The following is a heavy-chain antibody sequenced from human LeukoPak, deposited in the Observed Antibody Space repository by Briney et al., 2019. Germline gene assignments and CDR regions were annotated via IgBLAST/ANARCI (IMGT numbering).Heavy chain of an antibody. V-gene: IGHV1-69*05. CDR2: IIPIFGTA. D-gene: IGHD2-21*01. Sequence: SVKVSCKASGGTFSSYAISWVRQAPGQGLEWMGRIIPIFGTANYAQKFQGRVTITTDESTSTAYMELSSLRSEDTAVCYCARDRLGGGDYYIDYWGQGTLVTVSS. CDR3: ARDRLGGGDYYIDY. J-gene: IGHJ4*02. CDR1: GGTFSSYA.